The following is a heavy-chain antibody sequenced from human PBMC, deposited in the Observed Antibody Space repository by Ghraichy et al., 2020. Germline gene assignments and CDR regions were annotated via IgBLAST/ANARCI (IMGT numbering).Heavy chain of an antibody. Sequence: ASVKVSCKASGYTFTSYAMHWVRQAPGQRLEWMGWINAGNGNTKYSQKFQGRVTITRDTSASTAYMELSSLRSEDTAVYYCARGYGIMGITGTIDYWGQGTLVTVSS. J-gene: IGHJ4*02. V-gene: IGHV1-3*01. CDR3: ARGYGIMGITGTIDY. D-gene: IGHD1-20*01. CDR2: INAGNGNT. CDR1: GYTFTSYA.